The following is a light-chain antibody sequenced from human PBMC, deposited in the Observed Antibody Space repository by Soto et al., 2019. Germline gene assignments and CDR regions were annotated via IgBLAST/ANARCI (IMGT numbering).Light chain of an antibody. CDR1: QSVRSSY. CDR3: QQYGNSPLT. Sequence: EIVLTQSPGTLSLSPGERATLSCRASQSVRSSYFAWYQQKPGQAPRVLIFGVSTRAPGVPDRFSGSGSGTDFTLTISRLEPEDFALYYCQQYGNSPLTVGGGTKVEIK. V-gene: IGKV3-20*01. J-gene: IGKJ4*01. CDR2: GVS.